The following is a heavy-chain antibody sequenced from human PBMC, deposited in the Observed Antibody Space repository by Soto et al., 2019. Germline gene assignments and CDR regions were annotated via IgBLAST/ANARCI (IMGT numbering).Heavy chain of an antibody. D-gene: IGHD3-16*02. CDR1: GFTFSSYE. V-gene: IGHV3-48*03. CDR2: ISSSGSTI. Sequence: GGSLRLSCAASGFTFSSYEMNWVRQAPGKGLEWVSYISSSGSTIYYADSVKGRFTISRDNAKNSLYLQMNSLRAEDTAVYYCARDPGSLASSYWYLDLWGRGTMVTVSS. CDR3: ARDPGSLASSYWYLDL. J-gene: IGHJ2*01.